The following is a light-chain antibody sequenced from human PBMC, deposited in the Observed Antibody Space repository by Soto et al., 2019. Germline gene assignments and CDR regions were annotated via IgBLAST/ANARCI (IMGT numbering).Light chain of an antibody. CDR2: DAS. Sequence: EVVLTQSPATLSLSPGERATLSCRASQSISSYLAWYQQKPGQPPRLLMYDASKRATGIPARFSGSGSGTDFTLTISSLETEDFAIYYCQQRSDWPSTFGRGTKLEIK. V-gene: IGKV3-11*01. CDR1: QSISSY. J-gene: IGKJ2*02. CDR3: QQRSDWPST.